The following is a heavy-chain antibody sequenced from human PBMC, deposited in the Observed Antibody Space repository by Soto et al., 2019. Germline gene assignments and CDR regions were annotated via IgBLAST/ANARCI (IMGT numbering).Heavy chain of an antibody. Sequence: QVQLQESGPGLVKPSQTLSLTCTVSGGSISSGGYYWSWIRQLPGKGLEWIGYIYYSGNTYYNPYLKSRIIISVDTSKNQFSLKLSSVTAADAAVYYCARAIGGEFWYFDLWGRGTLVTVSS. J-gene: IGHJ2*01. CDR3: ARAIGGEFWYFDL. CDR1: GGSISSGGYY. CDR2: IYYSGNT. V-gene: IGHV4-31*03. D-gene: IGHD1-26*01.